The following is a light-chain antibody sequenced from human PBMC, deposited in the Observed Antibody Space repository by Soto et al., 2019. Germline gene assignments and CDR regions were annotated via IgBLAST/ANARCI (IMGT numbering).Light chain of an antibody. J-gene: IGKJ2*01. Sequence: AIRMTQSPSSLSASTGDRVTITCRASQGISSYLAWYQQKPGKAPKLLIYTASTLQSGVPSRFSGSGSGTDFTLTISSLQSEDFATYYCQQYYSYPPYTFGQGTKMEIK. V-gene: IGKV1-8*01. CDR3: QQYYSYPPYT. CDR2: TAS. CDR1: QGISSY.